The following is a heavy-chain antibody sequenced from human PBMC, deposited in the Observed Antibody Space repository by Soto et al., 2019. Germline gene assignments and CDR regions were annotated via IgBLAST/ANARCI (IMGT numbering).Heavy chain of an antibody. V-gene: IGHV3-48*03. Sequence: GGSLRLSCAASGFIFGNYEVDWVRQAPGKGLEWVSYVSADSGTMHYADSVKGRFTISRDNAKNSLYLQMKSLRSEDTAVYFCVREYCAGGACSDAFDLWGQGTLVTVSS. CDR2: VSADSGTM. D-gene: IGHD2-21*01. CDR3: VREYCAGGACSDAFDL. J-gene: IGHJ3*01. CDR1: GFIFGNYE.